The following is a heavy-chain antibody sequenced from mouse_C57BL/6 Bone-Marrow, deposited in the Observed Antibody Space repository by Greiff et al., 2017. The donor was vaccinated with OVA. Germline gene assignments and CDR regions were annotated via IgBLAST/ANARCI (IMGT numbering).Heavy chain of an antibody. CDR3: ARRYYGSSYPLWFAY. J-gene: IGHJ3*01. Sequence: QVQLQQSGPGLVQPSQSLSITCTVSGFSLTSYGVHWVRQSPGKGLAWLGVIWSGGSTDYNAAVISILSISKDNSKSQVFFKMNSLQADDTAIYYCARRYYGSSYPLWFAYWGQGTLVTVSA. D-gene: IGHD1-1*01. CDR1: GFSLTSYG. CDR2: IWSGGST. V-gene: IGHV2-2*01.